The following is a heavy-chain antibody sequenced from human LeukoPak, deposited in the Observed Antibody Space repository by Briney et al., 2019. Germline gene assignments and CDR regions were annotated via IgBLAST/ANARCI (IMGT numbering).Heavy chain of an antibody. CDR3: ARRKANHDAFDI. CDR1: GYTFTGYY. V-gene: IGHV1-2*06. Sequence: ASVKVSCKASGYTFTGYYIHWVRQTPGQGLEWMGRINPNSGGTNYAQKFQGRVTMTRDTSINTAYMELSSLRSDDTAVYYCARRKANHDAFDIWGQGTMVTVSS. CDR2: INPNSGGT. D-gene: IGHD1-14*01. J-gene: IGHJ3*02.